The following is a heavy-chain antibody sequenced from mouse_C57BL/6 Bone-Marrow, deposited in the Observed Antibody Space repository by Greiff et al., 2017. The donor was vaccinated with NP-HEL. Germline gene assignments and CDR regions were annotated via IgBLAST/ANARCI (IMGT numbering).Heavy chain of an antibody. CDR2: IDPENGDT. CDR3: TLYYYGSSRGYFDY. J-gene: IGHJ2*01. V-gene: IGHV14-4*01. D-gene: IGHD1-1*01. Sequence: VQLKESGAELVRPGASVKLSCTASGFNIKDDYMHWVKQRPEQGLEWIGWIDPENGDTEYASKFQGKATITEDTSSNTAYLQLSSLTSEDTAVYYCTLYYYGSSRGYFDYWGQGTTLTVSS. CDR1: GFNIKDDY.